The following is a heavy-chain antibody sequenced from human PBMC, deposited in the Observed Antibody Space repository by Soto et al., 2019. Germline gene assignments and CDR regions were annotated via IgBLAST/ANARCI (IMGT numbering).Heavy chain of an antibody. J-gene: IGHJ4*02. Sequence: QVQLVESGGGVVQPGRSLRLSCAASGFTFSSYGMHWFRQAPGKGLEWVAIISYDGNYKYYADSVKGRFTISRDNSKNTLYLQMNSLRAEDTAVYYCGKVSTYYYDSTFDYWCQGTLVTVSS. D-gene: IGHD3-22*01. CDR1: GFTFSSYG. CDR2: ISYDGNYK. V-gene: IGHV3-30*18. CDR3: GKVSTYYYDSTFDY.